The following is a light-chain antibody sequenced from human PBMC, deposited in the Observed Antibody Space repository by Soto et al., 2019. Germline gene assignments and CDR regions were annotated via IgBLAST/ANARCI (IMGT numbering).Light chain of an antibody. J-gene: IGLJ1*01. CDR2: DVS. V-gene: IGLV2-11*01. Sequence: QSALTQPRSVSGSPGQSVTISCTGTSSDVGGYNYVSWYQQHPGKAPKLMIYDVSKRPSGVPDRFSGSKSGNTASLTISGPQAEDEADYYCCSYAGSYTFVVFGTGTKLTVL. CDR1: SSDVGGYNY. CDR3: CSYAGSYTFVV.